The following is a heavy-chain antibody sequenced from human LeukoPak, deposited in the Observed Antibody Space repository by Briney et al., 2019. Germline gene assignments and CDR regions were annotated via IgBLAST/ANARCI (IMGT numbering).Heavy chain of an antibody. Sequence: GGSLRPSCAASGFTFSSYAMSWVRQAPGKGLEWVAVISYDGSNKYYADSVKGRFTISRDNSKNTLYLQMNSLRAEDTAVYYCARENSSSWIYYYYYYGMDVWGQGTTVTVSS. V-gene: IGHV3-30-3*01. J-gene: IGHJ6*02. CDR1: GFTFSSYA. CDR3: ARENSSSWIYYYYYYGMDV. CDR2: ISYDGSNK. D-gene: IGHD6-13*01.